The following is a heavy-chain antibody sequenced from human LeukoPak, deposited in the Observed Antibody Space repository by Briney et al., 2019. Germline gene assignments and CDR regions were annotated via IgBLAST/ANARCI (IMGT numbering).Heavy chain of an antibody. V-gene: IGHV3-15*01. CDR3: AKDPSYFCSSTSCYFDY. J-gene: IGHJ4*02. Sequence: PGGSLRLSCAASGFTFSNAWMSWVRQAPGKGLEWVGRIKSKTDGGTTDYAAPVKGRFTISRDDSKNTLYLQMNSLRAEDTAVYYCAKDPSYFCSSTSCYFDYWGQGTLVTVSS. D-gene: IGHD2-2*01. CDR1: GFTFSNAW. CDR2: IKSKTDGGTT.